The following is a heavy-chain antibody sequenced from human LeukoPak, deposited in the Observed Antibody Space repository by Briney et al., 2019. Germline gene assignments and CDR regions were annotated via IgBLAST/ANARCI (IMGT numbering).Heavy chain of an antibody. CDR2: INPSGGST. Sequence: LAASVKVSCKASGYTFTSYGISWVRQAPGQGLEWMGIINPSGGSTSYAQKFQGRVTMTRDTSTSTVYMELSSLRSEDTAVYYCARLEHDQQLEDYWGQGTLVTVSS. CDR3: ARLEHDQQLEDY. J-gene: IGHJ4*02. V-gene: IGHV1-46*01. CDR1: GYTFTSYG. D-gene: IGHD6-13*01.